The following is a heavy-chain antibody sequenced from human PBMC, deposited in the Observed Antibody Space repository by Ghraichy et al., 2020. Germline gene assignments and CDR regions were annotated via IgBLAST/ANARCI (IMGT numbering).Heavy chain of an antibody. CDR1: GFTFSSYW. V-gene: IGHV3-74*01. CDR3: ARGWGNYLDY. Sequence: GGSLRLSCAASGFTFSSYWMHWVRQAPGKGLVWVSRINTDWSSTTYADSVKGRFTISRDNAKNTLYLQMNSLRAEDTAVYYCARGWGNYLDYWGQGTLVTVSS. CDR2: INTDWSST. J-gene: IGHJ4*02. D-gene: IGHD3-16*01.